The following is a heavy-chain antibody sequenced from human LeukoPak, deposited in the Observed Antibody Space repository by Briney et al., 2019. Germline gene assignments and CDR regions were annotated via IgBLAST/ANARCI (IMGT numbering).Heavy chain of an antibody. J-gene: IGHJ4*02. V-gene: IGHV4-34*01. CDR3: ARRVRVGATIW. CDR2: IYYSGST. Sequence: SETLSLTCAVYGGSFSGYYWSWIRQPPGKGLEWIGSIYYSGSTYYNPSLKSRVTISVDTSKNQFSLKLSSVTAADTAVYYCARRVRVGATIWWGQGTLVTVSS. CDR1: GGSFSGYY. D-gene: IGHD1-26*01.